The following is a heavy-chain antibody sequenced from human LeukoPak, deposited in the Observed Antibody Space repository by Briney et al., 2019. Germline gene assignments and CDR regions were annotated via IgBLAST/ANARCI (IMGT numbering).Heavy chain of an antibody. V-gene: IGHV5-51*01. J-gene: IGHJ3*02. CDR2: IYPGDSDT. D-gene: IGHD3-10*01. CDR1: GYSFTSYW. CDR3: ARHDAWFGDPDAFDI. Sequence: GESLKISCKGSGYSFTSYWIGWVRQMPGKGLEWMGIIYPGDSDTRYSPSFQGQVTISADKSISTAYLQWSSLKASDTAMYYCARHDAWFGDPDAFDIWGQGTMVTASS.